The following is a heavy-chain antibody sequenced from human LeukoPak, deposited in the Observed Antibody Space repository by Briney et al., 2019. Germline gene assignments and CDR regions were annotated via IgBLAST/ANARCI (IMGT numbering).Heavy chain of an antibody. V-gene: IGHV4-59*01. J-gene: IGHJ6*03. CDR3: ARASEDYYYYYMDV. D-gene: IGHD1-14*01. CDR2: IYYSGST. Sequence: NPSETLSLTCTVSGGSISSYYWSWIRQPPGKGLEWIGYIYYSGSTNYNPSLKSRVTISVDTSKNQFSLKVRSVTAADTAVYYCARASEDYYYYYMDVWGKGTTVTISS. CDR1: GGSISSYY.